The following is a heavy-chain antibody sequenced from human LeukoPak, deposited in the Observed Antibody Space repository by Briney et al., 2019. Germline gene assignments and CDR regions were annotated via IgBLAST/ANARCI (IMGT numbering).Heavy chain of an antibody. CDR1: GGSVSSSSYY. D-gene: IGHD3-10*01. Sequence: PSETLSLTCTVSGGSVSSSSYYWGWIRQPPGKGLEWIGSIYYSGSTYYNPSLKSRVTISVDTSKNQFSLKLSSVTAADTAVYYCARGSIDMVRGVTYYFDYWGQGTLVTVSS. CDR3: ARGSIDMVRGVTYYFDY. J-gene: IGHJ4*02. V-gene: IGHV4-39*01. CDR2: IYYSGST.